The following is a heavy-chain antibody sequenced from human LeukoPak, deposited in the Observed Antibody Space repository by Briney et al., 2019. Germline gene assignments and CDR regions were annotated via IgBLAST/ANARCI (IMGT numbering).Heavy chain of an antibody. CDR3: ARTYYDFWSGQPTGVGDAFDI. CDR1: GGSISSYY. D-gene: IGHD3-3*01. Sequence: SSETLSLTCTVSGGSISSYYWSWIRQPPGKGLEWIGYIYTSGSTNYNPSLKSRVTISVDTSKNQFSLKLSSVTAADTAVYYCARTYYDFWSGQPTGVGDAFDIWGQGTMVTVSS. V-gene: IGHV4-4*09. CDR2: IYTSGST. J-gene: IGHJ3*02.